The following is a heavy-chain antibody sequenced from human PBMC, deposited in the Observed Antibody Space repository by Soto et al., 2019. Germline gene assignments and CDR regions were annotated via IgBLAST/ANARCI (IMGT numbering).Heavy chain of an antibody. V-gene: IGHV1-8*01. D-gene: IGHD3-16*02. CDR2: MNPNSGNT. Sequence: SVKVSGKASGYTFTSYDINWVRQATGQGLEWMGWMNPNSGNTGYAQKFQGRVTMTRNTSISTAYMELSSLRSEDTAVYYCARNYDYVWGSYRLSYYYYGMDVWGQGTTVTVSS. J-gene: IGHJ6*02. CDR1: GYTFTSYD. CDR3: ARNYDYVWGSYRLSYYYYGMDV.